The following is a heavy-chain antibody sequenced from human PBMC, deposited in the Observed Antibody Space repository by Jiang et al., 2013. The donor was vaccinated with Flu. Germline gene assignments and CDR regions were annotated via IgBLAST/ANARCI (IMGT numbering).Heavy chain of an antibody. CDR3: ARHVFRVAVAIRGDWFDA. CDR2: MFHSGST. V-gene: IGHV4-39*01. Sequence: GLVKPSETLTLTCTVSGGSLRSNSYYWGWIRQPPGKGLEWIGSMFHSGSTYYNPSLKSRVSISVDISKRQYFLRLSTLTAADTAVYYCARHVFRVAVAIRGDWFDAWGPGTLVTVSS. J-gene: IGHJ5*02. CDR1: GGSLRSNSYY. D-gene: IGHD2-15*01.